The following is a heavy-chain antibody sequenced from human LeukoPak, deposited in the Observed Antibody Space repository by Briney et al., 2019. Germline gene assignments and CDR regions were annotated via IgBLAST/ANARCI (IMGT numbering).Heavy chain of an antibody. J-gene: IGHJ4*02. Sequence: GGSLRLSCEASGFIFSSYSMNWVRQAPGKGLEWVSYISSSGSTIYSDSVKGRFTISRDNAKNSLYLQMNSLRAEDTALYYCARASAMGGWTGTFDYWGQGTLVTVSS. CDR3: ARASAMGGWTGTFDY. CDR1: GFIFSSYS. CDR2: ISSSGSTI. V-gene: IGHV3-48*04. D-gene: IGHD6-19*01.